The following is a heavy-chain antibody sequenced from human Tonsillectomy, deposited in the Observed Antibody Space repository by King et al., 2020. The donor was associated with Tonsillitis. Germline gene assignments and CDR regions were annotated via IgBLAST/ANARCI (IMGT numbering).Heavy chain of an antibody. J-gene: IGHJ4*02. CDR3: ARGFAALDYDFWSGYPSFDS. Sequence: QLVQSGAEVKTPGASVKGSCKASGYTFTRVDINWLRQAPVQGLEWMGWFSAYNDKTRDSQKPRGRVTMTTDTSTGTAYMELRSLRSDDTAVYYCARGFAALDYDFWSGYPSFDSWGQGTLVTVSS. CDR2: FSAYNDKT. D-gene: IGHD3-3*01. CDR1: GYTFTRVD. V-gene: IGHV1-18*01.